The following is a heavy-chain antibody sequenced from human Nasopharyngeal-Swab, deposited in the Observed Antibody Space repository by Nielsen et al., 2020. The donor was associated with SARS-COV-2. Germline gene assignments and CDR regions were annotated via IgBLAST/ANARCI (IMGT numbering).Heavy chain of an antibody. CDR1: GFTFSSYS. V-gene: IGHV3-72*01. CDR3: ARVGICYNDWCGSYDS. CDR2: SRVKANSYSA. J-gene: IGHJ4*02. D-gene: IGHD3-9*01. Sequence: GGSLRLSCAGSGFTFSSYSMDWVRQAPGKGLEWLGHSRVKANSYSAEYAASVTGRFTFSREESRNLLYLQMNSLTTEDTAVYYCARVGICYNDWCGSYDSWGQGTLVTVSS.